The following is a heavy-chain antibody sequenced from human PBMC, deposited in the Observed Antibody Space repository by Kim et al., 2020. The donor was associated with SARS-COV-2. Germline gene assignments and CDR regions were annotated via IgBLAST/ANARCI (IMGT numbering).Heavy chain of an antibody. CDR3: ARAVATASRSMDV. V-gene: IGHV3-74*01. D-gene: IGHD2-21*02. CDR2: STFSFSGT. Sequence: GGSLRLSCAASGFTFSSYWMHWVRQAPGKGLFFVCLSTFSFSGTNFADSVTGRFSISRDNAKNTLHLQMNSLRAEDTAVYYCARAVATASRSMDVWGQGTTVTVSS. CDR1: GFTFSSYW. J-gene: IGHJ6*02.